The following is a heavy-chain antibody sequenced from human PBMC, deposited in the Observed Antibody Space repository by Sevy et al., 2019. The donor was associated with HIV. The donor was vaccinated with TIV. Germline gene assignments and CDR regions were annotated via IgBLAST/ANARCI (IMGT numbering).Heavy chain of an antibody. Sequence: GGSLRLSCAASGFTFSSYWMHWVRQAPGKGLVWVSRINSDGSSTSYADSVKGRFTISRDNAKNTLYLQMNSLRAEETAVYYCARAFFDYYDILTGYRPHYYYYYGMDVWGQGTTVTVSS. CDR2: INSDGSST. D-gene: IGHD3-9*01. J-gene: IGHJ6*02. CDR1: GFTFSSYW. V-gene: IGHV3-74*01. CDR3: ARAFFDYYDILTGYRPHYYYYYGMDV.